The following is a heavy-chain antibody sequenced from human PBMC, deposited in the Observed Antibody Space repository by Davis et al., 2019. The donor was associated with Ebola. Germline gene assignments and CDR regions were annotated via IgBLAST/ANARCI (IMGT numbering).Heavy chain of an antibody. V-gene: IGHV7-4-1*02. CDR2: INTKTGNP. CDR1: GYTFTTYG. Sequence: ASVKVSCKASGYTFTTYGMNWVRQAPGQGLEWMGWINTKTGNPTYAQGLTGRFVFSLDTSVSTAYLQISSLKAEDTAVYYCARVHGDSTLEYFQHWGQGTLVTVSS. J-gene: IGHJ1*01. D-gene: IGHD4-17*01. CDR3: ARVHGDSTLEYFQH.